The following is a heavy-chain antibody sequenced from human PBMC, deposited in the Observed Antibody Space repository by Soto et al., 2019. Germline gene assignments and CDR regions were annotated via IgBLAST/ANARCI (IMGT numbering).Heavy chain of an antibody. Sequence: GGSLRLSCAASGFTVSSNYMSWVRQAPGKGLEWVSVIYSGGSTYYADSVKGRFTISRDNSKNTLYLQMNSLRAEDTAVYYCARVASHCTNGVCYPYYYGSGSYYSFDYWGQGTLVTVPS. J-gene: IGHJ4*02. D-gene: IGHD3-10*01. CDR2: IYSGGST. CDR3: ARVASHCTNGVCYPYYYGSGSYYSFDY. V-gene: IGHV3-53*01. CDR1: GFTVSSNY.